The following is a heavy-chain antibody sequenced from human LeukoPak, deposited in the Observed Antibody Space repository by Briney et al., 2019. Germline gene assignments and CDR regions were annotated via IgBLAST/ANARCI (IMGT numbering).Heavy chain of an antibody. CDR2: ISAYNGNT. J-gene: IGHJ4*02. CDR1: GYTFTSYG. CDR3: ARQRRVLKRGGSGYYGSGSYSIAYYFDY. Sequence: ASVKVSCKASGYTFTSYGISWVRQAPGQGLEWMGWISAYNGNTNYAQKLQGRVTMTTATSTSTAYMELRSLRSDDTAVYYCARQRRVLKRGGSGYYGSGSYSIAYYFDYWGQGTLVTVSS. V-gene: IGHV1-18*04. D-gene: IGHD3-10*01.